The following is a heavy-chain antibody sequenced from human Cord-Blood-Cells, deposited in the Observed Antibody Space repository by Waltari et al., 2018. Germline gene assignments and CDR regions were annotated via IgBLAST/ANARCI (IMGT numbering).Heavy chain of an antibody. CDR1: GGSISTSRYY. V-gene: IGHV4-39*01. J-gene: IGHJ4*02. D-gene: IGHD1-7*01. CDR2: IYYSGST. Sequence: QLQLQESGPGLVKPSETLSLTCTVYGGSISTSRYYWGWIRPPPGKGLEWIGSIYYSGSTYYNPSLKSRVTISVDTSKNQFSLKLSSVTAADTAVYYGARHTGQYNWNYEFDYWGQGTLVTVSS. CDR3: ARHTGQYNWNYEFDY.